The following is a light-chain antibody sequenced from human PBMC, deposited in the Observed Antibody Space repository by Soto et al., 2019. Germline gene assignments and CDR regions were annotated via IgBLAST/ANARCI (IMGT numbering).Light chain of an antibody. CDR3: CSLTTSHTYV. CDR2: EGS. Sequence: QSALTQPASVSGSPGQSITISCTGTSSDVGSYNLVSWYQQHPGKAPKRMIYEGSKRPSGVSNRFSGSKSGNSASLTISGLQAEDEGEGYCCSLTTSHTYVFGSGIKLSVL. V-gene: IGLV2-14*02. CDR1: SSDVGSYNL. J-gene: IGLJ1*01.